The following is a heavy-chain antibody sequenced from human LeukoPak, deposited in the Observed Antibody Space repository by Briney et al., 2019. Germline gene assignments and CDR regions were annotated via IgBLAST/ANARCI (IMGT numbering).Heavy chain of an antibody. CDR2: IYYSGST. D-gene: IGHD5-12*01. CDR3: AGGYESFDY. J-gene: IGHJ4*02. CDR1: GGSISSYY. Sequence: SETLSLTCTVSGGSISSYYWSWIRQPPGKGLEWVGYIYYSGSTNYNPSLKSRVTISVDTSKNQFSLKLSSVTAADTAVYYCAGGYESFDYWGQGTLVTVSS. V-gene: IGHV4-59*01.